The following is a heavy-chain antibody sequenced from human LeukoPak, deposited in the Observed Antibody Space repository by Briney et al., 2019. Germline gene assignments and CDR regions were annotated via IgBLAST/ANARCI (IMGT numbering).Heavy chain of an antibody. Sequence: GGSLRLSCAASGFTFSSYAMHWVRQAPGKGLEWVAVISYDGSNKYYADSVKGRFTISRDNSKNTLYLQMNSLRAEDTAVYYCARAVPAAIGYFDYWGQGTLVTVSS. D-gene: IGHD2-2*02. J-gene: IGHJ4*02. CDR1: GFTFSSYA. CDR2: ISYDGSNK. CDR3: ARAVPAAIGYFDY. V-gene: IGHV3-30*01.